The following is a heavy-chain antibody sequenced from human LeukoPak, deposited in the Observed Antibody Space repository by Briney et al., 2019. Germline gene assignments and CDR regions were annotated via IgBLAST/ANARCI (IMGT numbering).Heavy chain of an antibody. CDR2: ISTYNGNA. V-gene: IGHV1-18*01. CDR3: ARGGAQLSSCWPDY. Sequence: ASVKVSCKASGYSFTTYGISWVRLAPGQGLEWMGWISTYNGNANYAQKLQGRVTMTTDTSTNTVYMDLRSLRSDDTAVYYCARGGAQLSSCWPDYWGLGTLVTVSS. J-gene: IGHJ4*02. CDR1: GYSFTTYG. D-gene: IGHD6-19*01.